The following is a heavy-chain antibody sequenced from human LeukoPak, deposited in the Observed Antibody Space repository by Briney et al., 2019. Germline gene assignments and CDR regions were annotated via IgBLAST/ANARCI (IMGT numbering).Heavy chain of an antibody. CDR1: GDPFKSYD. J-gene: IGHJ4*02. V-gene: IGHV1-46*02. CDR2: MNPSGGIT. CDR3: ARAPGKQWLVRRAYYFDY. D-gene: IGHD6-19*01. Sequence: KISYKAYGDPFKSYDMHRGRRAPGQESKRMGRMNPSGGITSYAQKFQGRVTMTRDTSTSTVYMELSSLRSEDTAVYYCARAPGKQWLVRRAYYFDYWGQGTLVTVSS.